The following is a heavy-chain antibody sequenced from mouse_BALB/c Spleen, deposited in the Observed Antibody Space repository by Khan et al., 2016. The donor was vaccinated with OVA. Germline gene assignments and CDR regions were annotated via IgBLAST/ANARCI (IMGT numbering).Heavy chain of an antibody. J-gene: IGHJ3*01. V-gene: IGHV1-7*01. Sequence: QVRLQQSGAELAKPGASVKMSCKASGYTFTSYWMHWVKQRPGQGLEWIGYINPSTGYTEYNQKFRDKATLTTDKSSSTAYMQLSSLTSEDSAVYYCARRGRDGILAYWGQGTLVTVSA. CDR3: ARRGRDGILAY. D-gene: IGHD2-1*01. CDR1: GYTFTSYW. CDR2: INPSTGYT.